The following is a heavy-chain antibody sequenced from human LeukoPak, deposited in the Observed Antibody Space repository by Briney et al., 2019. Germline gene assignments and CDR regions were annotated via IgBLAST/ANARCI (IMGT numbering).Heavy chain of an antibody. CDR1: GYTFTSYD. CDR3: ARDGGTMVRGVDYYYMDV. J-gene: IGHJ6*03. Sequence: ASVKVSCKASGYTFTSYDINWVRQATGQGLEWMGWMNPNSGNTGYAQKFQGRVTMTRDTSISTAYMELSRLRSDDTAVYYCARDGGTMVRGVDYYYMDVWGKGTTVTVSS. V-gene: IGHV1-8*01. CDR2: MNPNSGNT. D-gene: IGHD3-10*01.